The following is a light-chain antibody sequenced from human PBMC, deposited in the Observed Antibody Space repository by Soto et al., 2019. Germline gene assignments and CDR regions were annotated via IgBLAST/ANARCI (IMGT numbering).Light chain of an antibody. Sequence: EIVLTQSPATQSLSPGERATLSCRASQSVSSSYLAWYQQKPGQAPRLLIYGASSRATGIPDRFSGSGSGTDFTLTISRLEPEDFAVYYCQQYGRSWTFGQGTKV. CDR1: QSVSSSY. J-gene: IGKJ1*01. V-gene: IGKV3-20*01. CDR3: QQYGRSWT. CDR2: GAS.